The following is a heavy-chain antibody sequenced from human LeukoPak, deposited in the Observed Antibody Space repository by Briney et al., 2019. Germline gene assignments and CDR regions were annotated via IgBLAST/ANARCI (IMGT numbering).Heavy chain of an antibody. V-gene: IGHV3-64*01. CDR1: GFTFSSYA. Sequence: PGGSLRLSCAASGFTFSSYAMHWVRQAPGKGLEYVSAISSNGGSTYYANSVKGRFTISRDNSKNTLYLQIGSLRAEDMAVYYCARTTVVTLDAFDIWGQGTMVTVSS. CDR3: ARTTVVTLDAFDI. CDR2: ISSNGGST. J-gene: IGHJ3*02. D-gene: IGHD4-23*01.